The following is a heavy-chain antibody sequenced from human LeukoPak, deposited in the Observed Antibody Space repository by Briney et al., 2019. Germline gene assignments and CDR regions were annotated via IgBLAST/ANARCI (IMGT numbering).Heavy chain of an antibody. CDR3: ARGRIAARQSYMDV. Sequence: PSESLSLACAVYGPSFSSYYCGWVRQPPGKWREWIGEINHSGSTNYNPSLKSRVTISVDTSKNQFSLKLSSVTAADTAVYYCARGRIAARQSYMDVWGKGTTVTVSS. CDR1: GPSFSSYY. CDR2: INHSGST. V-gene: IGHV4-34*01. J-gene: IGHJ6*03. D-gene: IGHD6-6*01.